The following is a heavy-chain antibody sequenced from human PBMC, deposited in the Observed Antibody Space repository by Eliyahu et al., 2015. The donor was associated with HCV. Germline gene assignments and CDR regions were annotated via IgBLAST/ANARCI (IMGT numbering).Heavy chain of an antibody. Sequence: QVPLVQSGPEVKKPGSSVTVSCKASGGTFGNYALTWXRQAPGQGLEWMGGVVPFLGTSSYAQKFEDRLTITSDESKGTAYMELSGLTVEDTGLYFCARGPLIIVTTDSSWRTYYGMGVWGQGTAV. J-gene: IGHJ6*02. CDR3: ARGPLIIVTTDSSWRTYYGMGV. CDR1: GGTFGNYA. V-gene: IGHV1-69*01. CDR2: VVPFLGTS. D-gene: IGHD3-10*01.